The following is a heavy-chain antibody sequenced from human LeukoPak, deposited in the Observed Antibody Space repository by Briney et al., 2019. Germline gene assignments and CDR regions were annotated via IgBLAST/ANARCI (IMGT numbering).Heavy chain of an antibody. CDR3: ASLNYYDSSGYFGHSYYYYYYTDV. J-gene: IGHJ6*03. V-gene: IGHV4-34*01. CDR1: GGSFSGYY. Sequence: PSETLSLTCAVYGGSFSGYYWSWIRQPPGKGLEWIGEINHSGSTNYNPSLKSRVTISVDTSKNQFSLKLSSVTAADTAVYYCASLNYYDSSGYFGHSYYYYYYTDVWGKGTTVTISS. CDR2: INHSGST. D-gene: IGHD3-22*01.